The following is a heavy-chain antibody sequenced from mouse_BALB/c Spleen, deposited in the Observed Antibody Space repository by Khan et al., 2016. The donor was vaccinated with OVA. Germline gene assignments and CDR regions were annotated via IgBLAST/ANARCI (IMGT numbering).Heavy chain of an antibody. CDR3: ARAGYGGFAY. V-gene: IGHV5-4*02. D-gene: IGHD1-1*02. Sequence: EVELVESGGGLVKPGGSLKLSCAASGFTFSDYYMYWVRQTPEKRLEWVATISDGGSYTYYPDNVKGRFTISRDNAKNNLYLQRSSLKSEDTAMYYCARAGYGGFAYWGQGTLVTVSA. J-gene: IGHJ3*01. CDR1: GFTFSDYY. CDR2: ISDGGSYT.